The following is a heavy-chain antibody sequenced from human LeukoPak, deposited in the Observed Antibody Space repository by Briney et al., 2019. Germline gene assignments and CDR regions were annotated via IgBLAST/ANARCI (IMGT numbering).Heavy chain of an antibody. J-gene: IGHJ6*02. D-gene: IGHD2-2*01. CDR3: ARDIVVVPAADYYYGMDV. CDR1: VYTFTGYY. Sequence: ASVKVSCKASVYTFTGYYMHWVRQAPGQGLEGMGWINPNSGGTNYAQKFQGRVTMTRDTSISTAYMELSRLRSDDTAVYYCARDIVVVPAADYYYGMDVWGQGTTVTVSS. V-gene: IGHV1-2*02. CDR2: INPNSGGT.